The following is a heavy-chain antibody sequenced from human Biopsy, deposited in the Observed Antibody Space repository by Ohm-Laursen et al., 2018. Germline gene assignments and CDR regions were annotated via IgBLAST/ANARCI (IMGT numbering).Heavy chain of an antibody. J-gene: IGHJ3*01. Sequence: SETLSLTWYVSGGDINNYYWSWIRQPAGKGLEWIGRIYPGGSTNYNPSLKSRVTMSVDTSKKQLSLRLRSVTAADTAMYYCASVVLGPTNDAFGLWGQGTMVTVSS. D-gene: IGHD3-22*01. CDR3: ASVVLGPTNDAFGL. V-gene: IGHV4-4*07. CDR2: IYPGGST. CDR1: GGDINNYY.